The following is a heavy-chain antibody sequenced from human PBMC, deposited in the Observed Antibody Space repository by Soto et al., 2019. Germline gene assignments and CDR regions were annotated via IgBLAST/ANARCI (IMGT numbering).Heavy chain of an antibody. D-gene: IGHD3-10*01. J-gene: IGHJ6*03. CDR3: ARERTFGDNKHNYMDV. CDR1: EFTFSRHG. CDR2: IWSDGSNE. Sequence: QVQLVESGGGVVQPGRSLRLSCAASEFTFSRHGMHWVRQAPGKGLQWVGVIWSDGSNEGYADSVKGRFIISRDNYKNILYLQMNSLRAEDTAVYYCARERTFGDNKHNYMDVWGTGITVTVSS. V-gene: IGHV3-33*01.